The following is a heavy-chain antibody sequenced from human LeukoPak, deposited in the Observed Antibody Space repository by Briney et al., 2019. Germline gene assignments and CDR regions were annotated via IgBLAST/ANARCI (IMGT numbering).Heavy chain of an antibody. V-gene: IGHV3-23*01. Sequence: GGSLRLSCAASGFTFSSSAMSWVRQAPGKGLEWVSAISNNGGYTYYADSVQGRFTISRDNSKSTLCLQVNSLRAEDTAVYYCAKNSGSYSDYFDYWGQGTLVTVSS. J-gene: IGHJ4*02. CDR3: AKNSGSYSDYFDY. CDR1: GFTFSSSA. CDR2: ISNNGGYT. D-gene: IGHD1-26*01.